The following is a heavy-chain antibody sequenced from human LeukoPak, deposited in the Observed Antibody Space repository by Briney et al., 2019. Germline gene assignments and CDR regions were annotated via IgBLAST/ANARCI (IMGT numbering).Heavy chain of an antibody. CDR1: GFTFSSYS. D-gene: IGHD3-10*01. V-gene: IGHV3-48*02. Sequence: GGSLRLSCAASGFTFSSYSMNWVRQAPGKGLEWVSYISSSSSTIYYADSVKGRFTISRDNAKNSLYLQMNSLRDEDTAVYYCARINVLLWFGEYFDYWGQGTLVTVSS. CDR2: ISSSSSTI. J-gene: IGHJ4*02. CDR3: ARINVLLWFGEYFDY.